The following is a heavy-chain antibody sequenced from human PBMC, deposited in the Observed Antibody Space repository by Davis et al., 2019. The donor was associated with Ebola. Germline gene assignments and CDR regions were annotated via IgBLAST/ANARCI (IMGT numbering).Heavy chain of an antibody. CDR3: ASLFRGSGWYGVVRY. CDR1: GGSISSSAYY. CDR2: MYYTGTT. J-gene: IGHJ4*02. V-gene: IGHV4-39*01. D-gene: IGHD6-19*01. Sequence: MPGGSLRLSCTVSGGSISSSAYYWGWIRQSPGKGLEWIGNMYYTGTTYYNPSLKSRVTISLDTSKNQFSLNLSSVSDADTAVYYCASLFRGSGWYGVVRYWGQGTLVTVSS.